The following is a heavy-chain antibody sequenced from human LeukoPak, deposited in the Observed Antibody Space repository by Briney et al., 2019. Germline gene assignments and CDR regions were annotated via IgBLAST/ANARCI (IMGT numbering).Heavy chain of an antibody. CDR1: GGSISSGSYY. V-gene: IGHV4-61*02. CDR3: ARLSSGYTYCLDY. Sequence: SQTLSLTCTVSGGSISSGSYYWSWIRQPAGKGLEWIGRIYTSGSTNYNPSLKSRVTISVDTSKNQFSLKLSSVTAADTAVYYFARLSSGYTYCLDYWGQGTLVTVSS. D-gene: IGHD3-22*01. J-gene: IGHJ4*02. CDR2: IYTSGST.